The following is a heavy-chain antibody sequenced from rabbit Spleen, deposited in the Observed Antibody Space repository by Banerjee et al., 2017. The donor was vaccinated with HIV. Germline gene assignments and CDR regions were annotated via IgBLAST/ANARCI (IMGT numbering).Heavy chain of an antibody. J-gene: IGHJ6*01. CDR3: ARDTSSSFSSYGMDL. CDR2: IDTNDGDT. V-gene: IGHV1S45*01. CDR1: GFSFSSNW. Sequence: SGGGLVKPGGTLTLTCTVSGFSFSSNWICWVRQAPGKGLEWIACIDTNDGDTDYANWPKGRFTISKASSTTVTLQMTSLTAADTATYFCARDTSSSFSSYGMDLWGPGTLVTVS. D-gene: IGHD1-1*01.